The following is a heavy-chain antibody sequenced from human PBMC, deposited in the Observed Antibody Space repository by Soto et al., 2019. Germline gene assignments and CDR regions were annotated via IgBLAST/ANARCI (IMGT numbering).Heavy chain of an antibody. Sequence: QVHLVQSGAEVKKPGASVKVSCKGSGYAFTTYGITWVRQAPGQGLEWMGWISAHNGNTNYAQKLQGRVTVTSDTSTSTAYMGLRSLRSDDTAVYYCARGRYGDYWGQGALVTVSS. CDR2: ISAHNGNT. J-gene: IGHJ4*02. V-gene: IGHV1-18*01. D-gene: IGHD1-1*01. CDR1: GYAFTTYG. CDR3: ARGRYGDY.